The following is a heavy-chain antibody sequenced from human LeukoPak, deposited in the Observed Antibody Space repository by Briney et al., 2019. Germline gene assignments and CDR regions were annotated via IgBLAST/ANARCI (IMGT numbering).Heavy chain of an antibody. CDR1: GFTFSSYG. CDR3: ARDFSGDFWSGPFDY. J-gene: IGHJ4*02. CDR2: ISYDGSNK. D-gene: IGHD3-3*01. V-gene: IGHV3-30*03. Sequence: GGSLRLSCAASGFTFSSYGMHWVRQAPGKGLEWVSVISYDGSNKYYADSVKGRFTISRDNSKNTLYLQMNSLRAEDTAVYYCARDFSGDFWSGPFDYWGQGTLVTVSS.